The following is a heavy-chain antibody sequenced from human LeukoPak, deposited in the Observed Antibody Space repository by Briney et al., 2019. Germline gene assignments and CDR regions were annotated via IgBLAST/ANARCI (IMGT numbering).Heavy chain of an antibody. CDR1: GYTFTSYD. CDR2: MNPNSGNT. Sequence: GASVKVSCKASGYTFTSYDINWVRQATGQGLEWMGWMNPNSGNTGYAQKFQGRVTITRNTSISTAYVELSSLRSEDTAVYYCARNKYYDFWSGYYELDYWGQGTLVTVSS. V-gene: IGHV1-8*03. D-gene: IGHD3-3*01. J-gene: IGHJ4*02. CDR3: ARNKYYDFWSGYYELDY.